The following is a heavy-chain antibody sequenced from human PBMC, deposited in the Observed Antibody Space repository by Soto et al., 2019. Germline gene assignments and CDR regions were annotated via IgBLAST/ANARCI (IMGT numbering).Heavy chain of an antibody. CDR2: IVVGSGNT. CDR3: ARACSGGSCAPTYYYYGMDD. CDR1: RFTFTISP. Sequence: VQVSCKASRFTFTISPVQWVRQARGPRLEWIGWIVVGSGNTNYAQKFQERVTIPRDMSTSTAYMELSSLRSEDTAVYYCARACSGGSCAPTYYYYGMDDWGQGTTVTVSS. J-gene: IGHJ6*02. D-gene: IGHD2-15*01. V-gene: IGHV1-58*01.